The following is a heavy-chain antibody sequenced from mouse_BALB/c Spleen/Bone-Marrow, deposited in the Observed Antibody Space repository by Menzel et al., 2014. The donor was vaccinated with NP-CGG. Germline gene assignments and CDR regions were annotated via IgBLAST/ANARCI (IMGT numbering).Heavy chain of an antibody. CDR3: AKLGRSYYYFDV. CDR1: GFSLTDYG. D-gene: IGHD1-1*01. J-gene: IGHJ1*01. Sequence: VKLVESGPGLVAPSQSLSITCTVSGFSLTDYGVSWIRQPPGKGLEWLGVIWGGGSTYYNSALKSRLSISKDNSKSQVFLKLNSLQTVDTAMYYCAKLGRSYYYFDVWGAGTTVTVSS. CDR2: IWGGGST. V-gene: IGHV2-6-5*01.